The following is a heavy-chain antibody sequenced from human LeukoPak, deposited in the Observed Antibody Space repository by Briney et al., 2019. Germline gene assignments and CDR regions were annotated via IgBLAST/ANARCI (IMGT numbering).Heavy chain of an antibody. D-gene: IGHD4-17*01. J-gene: IGHJ4*02. CDR1: GFTVSTDH. CDR3: ARGPTVTTDY. Sequence: PGGSLRLSCAASGFTVSTDHMSWIRQPPGKGLEWIGDVSYSGITNYNPSLKSRVTMSVDTSKNQFSLKLSSVTAADTAVYYCARGPTVTTDYWGPGTLVTVSS. CDR2: VSYSGIT. V-gene: IGHV4-59*02.